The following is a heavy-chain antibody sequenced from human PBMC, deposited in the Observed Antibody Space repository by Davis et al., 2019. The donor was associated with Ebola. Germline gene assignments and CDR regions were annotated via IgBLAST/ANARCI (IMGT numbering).Heavy chain of an antibody. CDR2: IYYSGST. J-gene: IGHJ6*03. Sequence: PSETLSLTCTVSGGSVSSGSYYWSWIRQPPGKGLEWIGYIYYSGSTNYNPSLKSRVTISVDTSKNQFSLKLSSVTAADTAVYYCASGYPYCYYYYMDVWGKGTTVTVSS. CDR3: ASGYPYCYYYYMDV. D-gene: IGHD3-22*01. V-gene: IGHV4-61*01. CDR1: GGSVSSGSYY.